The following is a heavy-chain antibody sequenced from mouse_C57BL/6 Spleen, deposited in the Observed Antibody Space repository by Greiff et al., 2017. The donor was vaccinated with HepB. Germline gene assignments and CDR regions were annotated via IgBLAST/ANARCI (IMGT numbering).Heavy chain of an antibody. V-gene: IGHV14-2*01. D-gene: IGHD1-1*01. Sequence: EVQLMESGAELVKPGASVKLSCTASGFNIKDYYMHWVKQRTEQGLEWIGRIDPEDGETKYAPKFQGKATITADTSSNTAYLQLSSLTSEDTAVYYCAKGAVVATGYFDVWGTGTTVTVSS. J-gene: IGHJ1*03. CDR1: GFNIKDYY. CDR2: IDPEDGET. CDR3: AKGAVVATGYFDV.